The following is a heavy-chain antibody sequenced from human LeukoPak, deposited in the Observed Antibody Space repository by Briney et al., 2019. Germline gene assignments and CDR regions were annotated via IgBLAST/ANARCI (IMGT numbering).Heavy chain of an antibody. CDR1: GFTFSSYW. CDR2: IKQDGSEK. V-gene: IGHV3-7*01. J-gene: IGHJ6*03. CDR3: AKEYYYYYYMDV. Sequence: GGSLRLSCAASGFTFSSYWMSWVRQAPGKGLEWVANIKQDGSEKYYVDSVKGRFTISRDNAKNSLYLQMNSLRVEDMAVYYCAKEYYYYYYMDVWGKGTTVTVSS.